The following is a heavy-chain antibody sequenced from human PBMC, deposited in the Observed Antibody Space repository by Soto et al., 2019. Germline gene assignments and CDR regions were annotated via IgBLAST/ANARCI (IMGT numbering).Heavy chain of an antibody. D-gene: IGHD4-17*01. CDR1: GFTFSDYY. J-gene: IGHJ6*02. Sequence: QVQLVESGGGLVKPGGSLRLSCAASGFTFSDYYMSWIRQAPEKGLEWVSYITSSGSTMYYAESVKGRFTISRDNAENSLYRQMNSLRAEDTAVYYCARDPYGDYAPDGDYYYGMDVWGQGTTVTVSS. V-gene: IGHV3-11*01. CDR3: ARDPYGDYAPDGDYYYGMDV. CDR2: ITSSGSTM.